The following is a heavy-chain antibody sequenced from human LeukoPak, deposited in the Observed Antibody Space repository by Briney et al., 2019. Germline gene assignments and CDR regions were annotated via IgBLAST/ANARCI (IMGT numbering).Heavy chain of an antibody. CDR3: ARDPLIAAGGVNWFDP. CDR1: GFTFDDYG. Sequence: GGSRRLSCAASGFTFDDYGMSWVRQAPGKGLEWVSGINWNGGRTGYADSVKGRFTISRDNAKNSLYLQMSSLGAEDTAFYYCARDPLIAAGGVNWFDPWGQGTLVTVSS. CDR2: INWNGGRT. D-gene: IGHD6-13*01. V-gene: IGHV3-20*04. J-gene: IGHJ5*02.